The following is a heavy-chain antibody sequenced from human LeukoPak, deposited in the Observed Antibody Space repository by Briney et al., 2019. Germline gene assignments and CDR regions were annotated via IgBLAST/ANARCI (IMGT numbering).Heavy chain of an antibody. J-gene: IGHJ3*02. Sequence: PSETLSLTCTASGGSINNFFWNWVRQSPGKGLEWIGYVDHSGNTKYNPSLWGRVTMFVDTSNNQFSLRLTSLTAADTAVYYCARVPWKFEPFDIWGQGTKVTVSS. CDR3: ARVPWKFEPFDI. CDR1: GGSINNFF. D-gene: IGHD1-1*01. CDR2: VDHSGNT. V-gene: IGHV4-59*01.